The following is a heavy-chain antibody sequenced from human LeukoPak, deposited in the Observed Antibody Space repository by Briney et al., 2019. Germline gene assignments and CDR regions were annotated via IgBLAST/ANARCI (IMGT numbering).Heavy chain of an antibody. Sequence: ASVKDSCKASGYTFTSSGISWVRQAPGQGLEWMGWISAYNGNTNYAQKLQGRVTMTTDTSTSTVYIELESLRSDDTAVYYCARSRNGHDILTGYYSPFDYWGQGTLVTVSS. CDR3: ARSRNGHDILTGYYSPFDY. CDR1: GYTFTSSG. CDR2: ISAYNGNT. J-gene: IGHJ4*02. V-gene: IGHV1-18*01. D-gene: IGHD3-9*01.